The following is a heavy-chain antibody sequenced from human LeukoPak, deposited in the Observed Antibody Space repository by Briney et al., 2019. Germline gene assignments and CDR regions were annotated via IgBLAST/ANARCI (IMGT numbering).Heavy chain of an antibody. J-gene: IGHJ4*02. CDR2: ISWNSGSI. CDR3: ALEYFDY. V-gene: IGHV3-9*01. Sequence: GGSLRLSCAASGFTFDDYAMHWVRQAPGKGLEWVSGISWNSGSIGYADSVKGRFTISRDNAKNSLYLQMNSLRAEDTALYYCALEYFDYWGQGTLVTVSS. CDR1: GFTFDDYA.